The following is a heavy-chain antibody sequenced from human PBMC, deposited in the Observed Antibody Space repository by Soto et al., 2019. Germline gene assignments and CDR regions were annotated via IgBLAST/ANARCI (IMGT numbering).Heavy chain of an antibody. D-gene: IGHD6-13*01. CDR1: GYTFTSYG. CDR3: ARSHTAAAGTGRDWFDP. CDR2: ISAYNGNT. V-gene: IGHV1-18*01. J-gene: IGHJ5*02. Sequence: QVQLVQSGAEVKKPGASVKVSCKASGYTFTSYGISWVRQAPGQGLEWMGWISAYNGNTNYAQKLQGRVTMTTDTSTITAYMELRGLRSDDTAVYYCARSHTAAAGTGRDWFDPWGQGTLVTVSS.